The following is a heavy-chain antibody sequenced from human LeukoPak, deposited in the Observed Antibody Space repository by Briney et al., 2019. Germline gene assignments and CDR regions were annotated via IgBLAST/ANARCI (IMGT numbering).Heavy chain of an antibody. CDR2: IYYSGST. CDR3: ARGVGGGGAYAYYYMDV. J-gene: IGHJ6*03. Sequence: SQTLSLTCTVSGGSIRSGGFSWSWIRQHPGKGLEWIGYIYYSGSTYYNPSLKSRVTISVDTSKKHFSLKLSSVTDADTAVYYCARGVGGGGAYAYYYMDVWGKGTTVSVSS. V-gene: IGHV4-31*03. CDR1: GGSIRSGGFS. D-gene: IGHD2-21*01.